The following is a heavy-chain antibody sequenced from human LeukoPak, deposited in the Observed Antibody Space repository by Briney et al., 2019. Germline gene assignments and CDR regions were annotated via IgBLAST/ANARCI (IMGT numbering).Heavy chain of an antibody. CDR1: GYTFIGYY. V-gene: IGHV1-69*04. Sequence: SVKVSCKASGYTFIGYYMHWVRQAPGQGLEWMGRIIPILGIANYAQKFQGRVTITADKSTSTAYMELSSLRSEDTAVYHCARERRGGYYDILTGYYKHWGQGTLVTVSS. CDR3: ARERRGGYYDILTGYYKH. CDR2: IIPILGIA. D-gene: IGHD3-9*01. J-gene: IGHJ4*02.